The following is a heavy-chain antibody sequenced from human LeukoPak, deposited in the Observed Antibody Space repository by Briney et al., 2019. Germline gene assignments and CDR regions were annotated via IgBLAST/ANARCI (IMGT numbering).Heavy chain of an antibody. CDR2: ISYDGNKE. Sequence: GGSLRLSCAASGFSFSSYGMHWVRQAPGKGLEWVAVISYDGNKEYYVDSVKGRFTISRDNSKNMLYLQMDSLRAEDTAVYHCARERATSTSTWSFDYWGQGTLVTVSS. D-gene: IGHD2-2*01. J-gene: IGHJ4*02. V-gene: IGHV3-30*03. CDR1: GFSFSSYG. CDR3: ARERATSTSTWSFDY.